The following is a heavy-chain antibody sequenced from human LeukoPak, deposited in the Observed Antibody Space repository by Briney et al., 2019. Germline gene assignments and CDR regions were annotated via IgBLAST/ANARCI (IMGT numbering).Heavy chain of an antibody. D-gene: IGHD2-2*01. CDR1: GFTFSLYG. Sequence: GRSLRLSCAASGFTFSLYGMHWVRQAPGKGLEWVALISNDGSKTYYADSVKGRFTISRDNSKNTLYLQMNSLRAEDTAVYYCAGGTVVPAATFDYWGQGTLVTVSS. CDR2: ISNDGSKT. J-gene: IGHJ4*02. V-gene: IGHV3-30*03. CDR3: AGGTVVPAATFDY.